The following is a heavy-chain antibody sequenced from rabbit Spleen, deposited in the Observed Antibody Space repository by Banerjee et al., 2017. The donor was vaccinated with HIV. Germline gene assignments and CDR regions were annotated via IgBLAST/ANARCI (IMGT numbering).Heavy chain of an antibody. V-gene: IGHV1S45*01. Sequence: QEQLEESAGGLVQPGGSLTLTCKASGFSFNSGYDMCWVRQAPGKGLEWIACSYAGSSGNTYSAIWAKGRFTISGHNAQNTLFLQLSSLTAADTATYFCVRDQAGDADYGPYYLNLWGQGTLVTVS. CDR1: GFSFNSGYD. D-gene: IGHD2-1*01. J-gene: IGHJ4*01. CDR2: SYAGSSGNT. CDR3: VRDQAGDADYGPYYLNL.